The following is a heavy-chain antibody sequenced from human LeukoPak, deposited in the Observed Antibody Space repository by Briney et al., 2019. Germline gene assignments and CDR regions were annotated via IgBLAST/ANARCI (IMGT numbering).Heavy chain of an antibody. Sequence: PSETLSLTCTVSGGSISSSIFYWGWIRQPPGKGLEWIANIYYSGSTYYSPSLKSRATISVDASKNQFSLKLTSVTAADTAVYYCARQRDFQYYFDYWGQGTLVTVSS. CDR1: GGSISSSIFY. CDR2: IYYSGST. V-gene: IGHV4-39*01. CDR3: ARQRDFQYYFDY. J-gene: IGHJ4*02. D-gene: IGHD3-3*01.